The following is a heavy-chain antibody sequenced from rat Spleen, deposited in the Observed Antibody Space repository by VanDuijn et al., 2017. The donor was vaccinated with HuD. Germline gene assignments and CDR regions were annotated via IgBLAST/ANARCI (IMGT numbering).Heavy chain of an antibody. CDR3: ARHRYYFDGSYYYGISDFDS. J-gene: IGHJ2*01. CDR1: GFTFSDYD. D-gene: IGHD1-12*02. Sequence: EVQLVESDGGLVQPGRSLKLSCAASGFTFSDYDMAWVRQAPAKGLEWIASITTGADNTYYRDSVKGRFTISRDNAKNTQYLQMDSLRSEDTATYFCARHRYYFDGSYYYGISDFDSWGQGVMVTVSS. CDR2: ITTGADNT. V-gene: IGHV5S13*01.